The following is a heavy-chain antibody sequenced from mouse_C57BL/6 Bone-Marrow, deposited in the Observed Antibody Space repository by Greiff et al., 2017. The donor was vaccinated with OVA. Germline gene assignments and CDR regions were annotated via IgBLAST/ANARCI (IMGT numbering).Heavy chain of an antibody. D-gene: IGHD2-3*01. CDR1: GYTFTGYG. CDR2: IYPRSGNI. V-gene: IGHV1-81*01. CDR3: ARGDGYYDAWFAY. J-gene: IGHJ3*01. Sequence: QVQLQQSGAELARPGASVKLSCKASGYTFTGYGISWVKQRPGQGLEWIGEIYPRSGNIYYNEKFKGKATLTADKSSSAAYMELRSLTSEDSAVYFCARGDGYYDAWFAYWGQGTLVTVSA.